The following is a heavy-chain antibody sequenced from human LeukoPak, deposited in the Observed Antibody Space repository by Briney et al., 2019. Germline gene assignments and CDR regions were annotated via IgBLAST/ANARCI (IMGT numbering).Heavy chain of an antibody. J-gene: IGHJ4*02. Sequence: SETLSLTCTVSGGSISSSSYYWGWIRQPPGKGLEWIGSIYYSGSTYYNPSLKSRVTISVDTSKNQFSLKLSSVTAADTAVYYCARYDYVWGSYRPRTRGFFDYWGQGTLVTVSS. D-gene: IGHD3-16*02. CDR1: GGSISSSSYY. CDR2: IYYSGST. CDR3: ARYDYVWGSYRPRTRGFFDY. V-gene: IGHV4-39*07.